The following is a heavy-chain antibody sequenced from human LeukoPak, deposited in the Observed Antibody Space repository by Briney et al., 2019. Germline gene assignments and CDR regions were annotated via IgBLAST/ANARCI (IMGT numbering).Heavy chain of an antibody. J-gene: IGHJ3*02. V-gene: IGHV1-2*02. CDR3: ARAGTVYSYGYKAFDI. D-gene: IGHD5-18*01. CDR1: GYTFTGYY. Sequence: ASVKVSCKASGYTFTGYYMHWVRQAPGQGLEWMGWINPNSGGTNYAQKFQGRVTMTRDTSISTAYMELSRLRPDDTAVYYCARAGTVYSYGYKAFDIWGQGTMVTVSS. CDR2: INPNSGGT.